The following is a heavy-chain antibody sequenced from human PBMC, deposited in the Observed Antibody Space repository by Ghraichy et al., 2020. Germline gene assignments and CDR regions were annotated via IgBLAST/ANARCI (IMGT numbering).Heavy chain of an antibody. Sequence: LSLTCGASGFTFSSHGMHWVRQAPGKGLEWVAVMSYDGNTKYYAYSVKGRFTISRDNSKSTLYLQMNSLRAEDTAVYYCFESDGDWGQGTLVTVSS. V-gene: IGHV3-30*03. J-gene: IGHJ4*02. CDR2: MSYDGNTK. CDR1: GFTFSSHG. D-gene: IGHD2-21*01. CDR3: FESDGD.